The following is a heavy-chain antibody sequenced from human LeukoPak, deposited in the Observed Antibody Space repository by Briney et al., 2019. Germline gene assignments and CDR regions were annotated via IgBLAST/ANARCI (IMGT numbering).Heavy chain of an antibody. D-gene: IGHD2-21*02. V-gene: IGHV1-69*05. J-gene: IGHJ4*02. CDR1: GYTFTNYD. Sequence: ASVKVSCKASGYTFTNYDISWVRQAPGQGLEWMGRIIPIFGTANYAQKFQGRVTITTDESTSTAYMELSSLRSEDTAVYYCARAGLSYCGGDCYLDYWGQGTLVTVSS. CDR2: IIPIFGTA. CDR3: ARAGLSYCGGDCYLDY.